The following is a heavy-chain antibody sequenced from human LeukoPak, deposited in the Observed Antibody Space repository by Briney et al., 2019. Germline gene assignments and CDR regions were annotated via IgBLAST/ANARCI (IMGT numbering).Heavy chain of an antibody. Sequence: QPGGSLRLSCAASGFTFSSYAMSWVRQAPGKGLEWVSAISGSGGSTYYADSVKGRFTISSDNSKNTLYLQMNSLRAEDTAVYYCAKHDGITGTRGYFDYWGQGTLVTVSS. CDR1: GFTFSSYA. CDR3: AKHDGITGTRGYFDY. CDR2: ISGSGGST. D-gene: IGHD1-20*01. J-gene: IGHJ4*02. V-gene: IGHV3-23*01.